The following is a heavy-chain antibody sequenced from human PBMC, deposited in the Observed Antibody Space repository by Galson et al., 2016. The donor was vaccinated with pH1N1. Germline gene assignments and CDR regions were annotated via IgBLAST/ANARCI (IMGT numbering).Heavy chain of an antibody. Sequence: SVKVSCKASGGTPTFSSYAISWVRQAPGQGLEWMGNILPILGIPDYAQKFQDRVKITADNSTNTAYLELSSLRSEDTAVYYCARDREDYWSGYLFDYWGQGTLVTVAS. CDR1: GGTPTFSSYA. CDR2: ILPILGIP. CDR3: ARDREDYWSGYLFDY. J-gene: IGHJ4*02. D-gene: IGHD3-3*01. V-gene: IGHV1-69*04.